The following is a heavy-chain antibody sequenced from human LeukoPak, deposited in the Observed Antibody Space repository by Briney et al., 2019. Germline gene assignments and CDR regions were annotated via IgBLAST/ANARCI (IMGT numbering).Heavy chain of an antibody. CDR3: AKFLWSAHIVATGDDAFDI. CDR1: GFTFSSYG. V-gene: IGHV3-33*06. D-gene: IGHD5-12*01. J-gene: IGHJ3*02. CDR2: IWYDGSNK. Sequence: PGGSLRLSCAASGFTFSSYGMHWVRQAPGKGLEWVAVIWYDGSNKYYADSVKGRFTISRDNSKNTLYLQMSSLRAEDTAVYYCAKFLWSAHIVATGDDAFDIWGQGTMVTVSS.